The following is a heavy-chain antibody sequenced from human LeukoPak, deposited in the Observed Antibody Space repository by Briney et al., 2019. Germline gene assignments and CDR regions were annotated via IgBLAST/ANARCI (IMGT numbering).Heavy chain of an antibody. CDR3: ARVSRAVAGPFLDY. V-gene: IGHV4-30-4*01. CDR2: IYYSGST. D-gene: IGHD6-19*01. CDR1: GGSISSGDYY. Sequence: SETLSLTCTVSGGSISSGDYYWSWIRQPPGKGLEWIGYIYYSGSTYYNPSLKSRVTISVDTSKNQFSLKLSSMTAADTAVYYCARVSRAVAGPFLDYWGQGTLVTVSS. J-gene: IGHJ4*02.